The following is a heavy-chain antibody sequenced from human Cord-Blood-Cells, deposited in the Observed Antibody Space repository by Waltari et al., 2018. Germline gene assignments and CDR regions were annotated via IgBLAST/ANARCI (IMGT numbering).Heavy chain of an antibody. D-gene: IGHD4-17*01. CDR3: AKMNLRAFDI. Sequence: QVQLVESGGGVVQPGGSLRRSCAASGFTFSSYCMHWVRQAPGKGLEWVAFRRYYGSNKYYADSVKGRFTISRDNSKNTLYLQMNSLRAEDTAVYYCAKMNLRAFDIWGQVTMVTVSS. CDR1: GFTFSSYC. J-gene: IGHJ3*02. V-gene: IGHV3-30*02. CDR2: RRYYGSNK.